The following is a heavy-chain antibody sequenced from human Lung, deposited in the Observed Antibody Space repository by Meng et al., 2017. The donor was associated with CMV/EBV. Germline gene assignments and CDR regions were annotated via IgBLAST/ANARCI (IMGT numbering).Heavy chain of an antibody. V-gene: IGHV1-18*01. D-gene: IGHD1-26*01. CDR1: GYTFITYG. Sequence: LVQSGGEGQKPVDSVKVPCNASGYTFITYGITWVRQVPGQGLEWMGWISAYNGDTNNAKKPHGRVTMITDTSTSAEYMVHRKMNTDDTDVNYWARVQVGTTSGDYWGQGTLVTVSS. CDR3: ARVQVGTTSGDY. CDR2: ISAYNGDT. J-gene: IGHJ4*02.